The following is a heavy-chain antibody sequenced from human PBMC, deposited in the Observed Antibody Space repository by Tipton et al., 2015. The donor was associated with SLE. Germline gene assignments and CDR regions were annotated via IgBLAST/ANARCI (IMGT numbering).Heavy chain of an antibody. Sequence: TLSLTCAVYGGSFSGYYCSWIRQPPGKGLEWIGEINHSGSTNYNPSLKSRVTISLDTSKNQFSLKLSSVTAADTAVYYCARGVLQPLNYWGQGTLVTVSS. V-gene: IGHV4-34*01. CDR1: GGSFSGYY. J-gene: IGHJ4*02. CDR3: ARGVLQPLNY. D-gene: IGHD2/OR15-2a*01. CDR2: INHSGST.